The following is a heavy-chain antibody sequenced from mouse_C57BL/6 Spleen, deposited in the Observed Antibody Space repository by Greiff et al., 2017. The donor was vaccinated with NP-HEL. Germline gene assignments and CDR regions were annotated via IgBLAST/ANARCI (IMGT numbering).Heavy chain of an antibody. J-gene: IGHJ4*01. D-gene: IGHD2-5*01. Sequence: VQLQQSGTELVKPGASVKLSCKASGYTFTSYWMHWVKQRPGQGLEWIGNINPSNGGTNYNEKFKSKATLTVDKSSSTDYMQLSSLTSEDSAFYYFARSYSNYFYARDYWGQGTSVTVSS. CDR3: ARSYSNYFYARDY. V-gene: IGHV1-53*01. CDR2: INPSNGGT. CDR1: GYTFTSYW.